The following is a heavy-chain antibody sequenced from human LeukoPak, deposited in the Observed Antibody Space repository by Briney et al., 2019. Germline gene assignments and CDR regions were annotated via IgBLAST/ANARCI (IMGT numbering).Heavy chain of an antibody. Sequence: ASVKVSCKASGYTFTSHAMNWVRQAPGQGLEWMGWINTNTGNPTYAQGFTGRFVFSLDTSVSTAYLQISSLKAEDTAVYYCANRVVSSYLPYYYYYYGMDVWGQGTTVTVSS. CDR3: ANRVVSSYLPYYYYYYGMDV. J-gene: IGHJ6*02. CDR2: INTNTGNP. D-gene: IGHD1-26*01. V-gene: IGHV7-4-1*02. CDR1: GYTFTSHA.